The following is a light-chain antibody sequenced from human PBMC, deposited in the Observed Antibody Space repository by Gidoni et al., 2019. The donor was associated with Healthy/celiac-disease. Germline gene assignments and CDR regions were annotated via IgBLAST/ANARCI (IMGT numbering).Light chain of an antibody. CDR3: QQYGSSPWT. J-gene: IGKJ1*01. CDR2: GAS. Sequence: EIVLTQSPGTLSLSPGERATLSCRASQSVSSSYLAWYQQKPGQAPRTLIYGASSRATGIPDRFSGSGSGTDFTLTISRLEPEDFAVYYCQQYGSSPWTFXXXTKVEIK. CDR1: QSVSSSY. V-gene: IGKV3-20*01.